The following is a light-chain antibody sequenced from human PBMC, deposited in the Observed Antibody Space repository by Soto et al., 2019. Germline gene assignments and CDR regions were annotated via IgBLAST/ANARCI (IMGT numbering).Light chain of an antibody. Sequence: EIVLTQSPGTLSLSLGERATLSCRASQTFSNSFLSWFQQIPGQAPRLLIYGASMRATGIPDRFSGSGSGTDFTLTISRLEPEDLAVYYCQQCGSSSTFGQGTRLE. J-gene: IGKJ5*01. CDR3: QQCGSSST. CDR1: QTFSNSF. CDR2: GAS. V-gene: IGKV3-20*01.